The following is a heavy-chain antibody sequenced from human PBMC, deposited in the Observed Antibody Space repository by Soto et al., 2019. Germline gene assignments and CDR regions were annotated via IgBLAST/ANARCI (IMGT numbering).Heavy chain of an antibody. V-gene: IGHV4-59*01. CDR3: ARTVPRHASSGWYWFDP. Sequence: LSLTCTVSGGSISSYYWSWIRQPPGKGLVWIGYIYYSGSTNYNPSLKSRVTISVDTSKNQFSLKLSSVTAADTAVYYCARTVPRHASSGWYWFDPWGQGTLVTVSS. D-gene: IGHD6-19*01. CDR2: IYYSGST. J-gene: IGHJ5*02. CDR1: GGSISSYY.